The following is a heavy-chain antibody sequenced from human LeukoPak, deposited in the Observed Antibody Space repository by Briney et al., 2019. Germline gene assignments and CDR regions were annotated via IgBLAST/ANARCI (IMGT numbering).Heavy chain of an antibody. D-gene: IGHD3-9*01. J-gene: IGHJ5*02. CDR2: INHSGST. CDR3: ARGGPDYDILTCYYRGGVSWFDP. CDR1: GGSFSGYY. V-gene: IGHV4-34*01. Sequence: PSETLSLTCAVYGGSFSGYYWSWIRQPPGKGLEWIGEINHSGSTNYNPSLKSRVTISVDTPKNQFSLKLSSVTAADTAVYYCARGGPDYDILTCYYRGGVSWFDPWGQGTLVTVSS.